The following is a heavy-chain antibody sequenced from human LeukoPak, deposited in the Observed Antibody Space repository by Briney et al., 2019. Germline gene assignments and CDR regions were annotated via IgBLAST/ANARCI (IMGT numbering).Heavy chain of an antibody. CDR2: IYHSEST. CDR1: DYSFSSGYY. J-gene: IGHJ4*02. V-gene: IGHV4-38-2*02. D-gene: IGHD2-2*01. Sequence: SETLSLTCVVSDYSFSSGYYWGWIRQPPGKGLEWIGSIYHSESTYYDPSLRSRVTISVDTSKNQFSLKLRSVTAADTAVYYCAIDYCSSTGCYSFVFDYWGQGTLVTVSA. CDR3: AIDYCSSTGCYSFVFDY.